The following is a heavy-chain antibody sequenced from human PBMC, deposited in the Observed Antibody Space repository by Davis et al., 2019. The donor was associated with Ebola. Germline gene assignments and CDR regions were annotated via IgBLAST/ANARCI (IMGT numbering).Heavy chain of an antibody. V-gene: IGHV3-74*01. CDR2: TNSDGSIT. CDR3: TKAERDSSSWLDN. Sequence: PGGSLRLSCAASGFTFSSNWMHWVRQAPGKGLVWVSRTNSDGSITSYADSVKGRFTISRDNAKNTLYLQMNSLRDEDTAVYYCTKAERDSSSWLDNWGQGTLVTASS. CDR1: GFTFSSNW. J-gene: IGHJ5*02. D-gene: IGHD6-13*01.